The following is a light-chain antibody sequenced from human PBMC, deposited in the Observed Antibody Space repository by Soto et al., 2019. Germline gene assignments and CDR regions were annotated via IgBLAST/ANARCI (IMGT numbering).Light chain of an antibody. Sequence: IGWAPCRDTVSISPGAVSTHTSSASQSVSSSSLAWYQQRPGQAPRLRIYGTSSRATGIPDRFSGSGSGTDFTLTISRLEPEDFAVYFCQRYGSSPLSTCGQGTRLEIK. CDR2: GTS. CDR3: QRYGSSPLST. V-gene: IGKV3-20*01. CDR1: QSVSSSS. J-gene: IGKJ5*01.